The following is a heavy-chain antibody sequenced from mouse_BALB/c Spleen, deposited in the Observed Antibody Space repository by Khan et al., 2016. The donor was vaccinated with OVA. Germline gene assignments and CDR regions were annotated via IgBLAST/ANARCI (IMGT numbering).Heavy chain of an antibody. D-gene: IGHD2-2*01. CDR2: ISCYNGAT. CDR1: GYSFTGYY. J-gene: IGHJ4*01. CDR3: ASSHLLWFCSIDY. V-gene: IGHV1S34*01. Sequence: LVKTGASVKISCKASGYSFTGYYMHWVKQSHGKSLEWIGYISCYNGATTYNQKFKGKATFTVDTSSSPAYIPFNSLTSEDSAVSYCASSHLLWFCSIDYWGQGTSVTVSA.